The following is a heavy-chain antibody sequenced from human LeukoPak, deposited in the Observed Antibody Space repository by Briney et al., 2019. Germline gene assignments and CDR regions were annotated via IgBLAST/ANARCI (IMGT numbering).Heavy chain of an antibody. D-gene: IGHD3-3*01. CDR2: INESGST. J-gene: IGHJ4*02. Sequence: SETLSLTCAVFGGSFSGYFWSWIRQPPGKGLEWIGEINESGSTNYNPSLKSRVTISVDTSKNQFSLKLSSVTAADTAVYYCAITYYDFWSGPAAFDYWGQGTLVTVSS. V-gene: IGHV4-34*01. CDR3: AITYYDFWSGPAAFDY. CDR1: GGSFSGYF.